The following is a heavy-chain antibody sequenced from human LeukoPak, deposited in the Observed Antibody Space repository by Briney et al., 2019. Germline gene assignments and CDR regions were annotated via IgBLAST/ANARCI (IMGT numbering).Heavy chain of an antibody. CDR1: GFTFSSYA. CDR2: ISGSGSGGST. CDR3: AKLLAGTKSYYFNY. D-gene: IGHD6-13*01. J-gene: IGHJ4*02. V-gene: IGHV3-23*01. Sequence: PGGSLRLSCAASGFTFSSYAMSWVRQAPGKGLEWVSTISGSGSGGSTYYADSVKGRFTISRDNSKDTLYLQMNSLRAEDTAVYYCAKLLAGTKSYYFNYWGQGTLVTVSS.